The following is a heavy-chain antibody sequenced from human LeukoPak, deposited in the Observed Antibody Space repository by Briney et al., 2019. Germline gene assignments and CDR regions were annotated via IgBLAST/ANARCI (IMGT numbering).Heavy chain of an antibody. V-gene: IGHV1-2*02. J-gene: IGHJ5*02. CDR2: INPNSGGT. Sequence: ASVKVSCKASGYTFTGYYMLWVRQAPGQGLEWMGWINPNSGGTNYAQRFQGRVTMTRDTSISTAYMELSRLRSDDTAVYYCARGPILGDYVWGSYRYTGWFDPWGQGTLVTVSS. CDR1: GYTFTGYY. D-gene: IGHD3-16*02. CDR3: ARGPILGDYVWGSYRYTGWFDP.